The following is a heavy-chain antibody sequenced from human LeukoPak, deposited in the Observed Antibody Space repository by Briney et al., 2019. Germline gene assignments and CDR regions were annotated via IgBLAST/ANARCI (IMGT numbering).Heavy chain of an antibody. J-gene: IGHJ3*02. Sequence: PSETLSLTCTVSGGSISSYYWSWIRQPPGKGLEWIGYIYTSGSTNYNPSLKSRVTISVDTSKNQFSLKLSSVTAADTAVYYCAREQQLVLVVAFDIWGQGTMVTVSS. CDR3: AREQQLVLVVAFDI. V-gene: IGHV4-4*09. D-gene: IGHD6-13*01. CDR1: GGSISSYY. CDR2: IYTSGST.